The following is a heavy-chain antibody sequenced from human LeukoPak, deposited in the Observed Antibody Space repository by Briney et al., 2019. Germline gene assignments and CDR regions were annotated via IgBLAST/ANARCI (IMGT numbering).Heavy chain of an antibody. J-gene: IGHJ3*02. CDR3: ARHRSWSPRDAFDI. D-gene: IGHD6-13*01. Sequence: PSETLSLTCTVSGGSITSSYWSWIRQPPGKGLEWIGYIYYSGSTNYNPSLKSRVTISVDTSKNQFSLKLSSVTAADTAVYYCARHRSWSPRDAFDIWGQGTMVTVSS. CDR1: GGSITSSY. CDR2: IYYSGST. V-gene: IGHV4-59*08.